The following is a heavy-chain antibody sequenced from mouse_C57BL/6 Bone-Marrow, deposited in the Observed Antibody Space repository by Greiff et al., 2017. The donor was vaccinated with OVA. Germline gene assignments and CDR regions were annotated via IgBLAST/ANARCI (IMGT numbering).Heavy chain of an antibody. V-gene: IGHV1-15*01. CDR2: IDPETGGT. J-gene: IGHJ4*01. Sequence: QVQLQQSGAELVRPGASVTLSCKASGYTFTDYEMHWVKQTPVHGLEWIGAIDPETGGTAYNQKFKGKAILTADKSSSTAYMELRSLTSEDSAVYYCTRLAYYDYGGYAMDYWGQGTSVTVSS. CDR3: TRLAYYDYGGYAMDY. D-gene: IGHD2-4*01. CDR1: GYTFTDYE.